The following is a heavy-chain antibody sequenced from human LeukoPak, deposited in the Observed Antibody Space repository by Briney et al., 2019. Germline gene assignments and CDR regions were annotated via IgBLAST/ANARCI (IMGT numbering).Heavy chain of an antibody. Sequence: GGSLRLSCAASGFTFSSYAMSWVRQAPGKGPEWVSSISSSSSYIYYADSVKGRFTISRDNAKNSLYLQMNSLRAEDTAVYYCARDFLGIVVVPAARMGFDPWGQGTLVTVSS. V-gene: IGHV3-21*01. CDR2: ISSSSSYI. CDR3: ARDFLGIVVVPAARMGFDP. D-gene: IGHD2-2*03. CDR1: GFTFSSYA. J-gene: IGHJ5*02.